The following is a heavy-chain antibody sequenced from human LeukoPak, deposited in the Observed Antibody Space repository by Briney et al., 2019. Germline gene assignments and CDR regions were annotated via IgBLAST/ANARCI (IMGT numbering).Heavy chain of an antibody. CDR2: ISSSTSTI. V-gene: IGHV3-48*01. J-gene: IGHJ4*02. D-gene: IGHD2-15*01. Sequence: QPGGSLRLSCAASGFTLSNYVMNWVRQAPGRGLEWVSYISSSTSTIYYADSVKGRFTISRDNAKNSLYLQMNSLRGEDTAVYYCARGPRVVVVAATPLFDYWGQGTLVTVSS. CDR3: ARGPRVVVVAATPLFDY. CDR1: GFTLSNYV.